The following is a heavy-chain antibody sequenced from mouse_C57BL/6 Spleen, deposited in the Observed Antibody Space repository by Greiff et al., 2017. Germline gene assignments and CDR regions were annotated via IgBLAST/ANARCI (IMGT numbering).Heavy chain of an antibody. D-gene: IGHD1-1*01. CDR1: GFTFSDYG. CDR2: ISCGSSTI. Sequence: EVMLVESGGGLVKPGGSLKLSCAASGFTFSDYGMHWVRQAPEKGLEWVAYISCGSSTIYYADTVKGRFTISRDNAKTTLFLQMTSLRSEDTAMYYCAREGYGSYDYWGQGTTRTVSS. V-gene: IGHV5-17*01. J-gene: IGHJ2*01. CDR3: AREGYGSYDY.